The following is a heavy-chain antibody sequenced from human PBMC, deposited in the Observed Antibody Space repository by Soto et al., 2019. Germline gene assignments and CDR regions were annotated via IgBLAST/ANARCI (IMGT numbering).Heavy chain of an antibody. CDR1: GFTFSNAW. D-gene: IGHD3-22*01. CDR2: IKSKTDGGTT. V-gene: IGHV3-15*01. Sequence: EVQLVESGGGLVKPGGSLRLSCAASGFTFSNAWMSWVRQAPGKGLEWVGRIKSKTDGGTTDYAAPVKGRFTISRDDSKNTLYLQMNSLKTEDTAVYYCTTSDGGHYYDSSGQPFGYWGQGTLVTVSS. J-gene: IGHJ4*02. CDR3: TTSDGGHYYDSSGQPFGY.